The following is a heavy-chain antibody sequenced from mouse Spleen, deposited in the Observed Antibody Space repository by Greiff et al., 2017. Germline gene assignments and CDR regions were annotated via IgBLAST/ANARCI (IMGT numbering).Heavy chain of an antibody. CDR3: ARRGANWDSWFAY. CDR1: GFTFSSYA. CDR2: ISSGGSYT. J-gene: IGHJ3*01. V-gene: IGHV5-9-1*01. Sequence: DVKLVESGGGLVKPGGSLKLSCAASGFTFSSYAMSWVRQTPEKRLEWVATISSGGSYTYYPDSVKGRFTISRDNAKNTLYLQMSSLRSEDTAMYYCARRGANWDSWFAYWGQGTLVTVSA. D-gene: IGHD4-1*01.